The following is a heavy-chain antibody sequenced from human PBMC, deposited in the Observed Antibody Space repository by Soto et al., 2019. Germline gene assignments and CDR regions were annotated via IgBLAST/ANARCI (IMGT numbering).Heavy chain of an antibody. CDR2: INPNSGST. V-gene: IGHV1-2*04. CDR1: GYTFTSYD. Sequence: ASLKVSCKASGYTFTSYDINWVRQATGQGLEWMGWINPNSGSTNYAQKFQGWVTMTRDTSISTAYMELSRLRSDDTAVYYCARVDQPDSSSWYAFDIWGQGTMVTVSS. J-gene: IGHJ3*02. D-gene: IGHD6-13*01. CDR3: ARVDQPDSSSWYAFDI.